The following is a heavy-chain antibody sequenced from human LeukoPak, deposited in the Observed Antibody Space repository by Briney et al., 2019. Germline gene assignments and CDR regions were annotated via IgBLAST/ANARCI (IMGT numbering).Heavy chain of an antibody. CDR1: GFTFTSYY. D-gene: IGHD2-15*01. Sequence: ASVKVSCRASGFTFTSYYMHWVRQAPGQGLEWMGIINPSGSYTSYAQKFQGRVTMTRDTSTSTVYMELSSLRSEDTAVYYCARDNSGGSTWWFDPWGQGTLVTVSS. J-gene: IGHJ5*02. V-gene: IGHV1-46*01. CDR2: INPSGSYT. CDR3: ARDNSGGSTWWFDP.